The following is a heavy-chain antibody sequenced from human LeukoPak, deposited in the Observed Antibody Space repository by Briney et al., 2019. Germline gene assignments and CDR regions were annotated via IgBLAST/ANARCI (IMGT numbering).Heavy chain of an antibody. V-gene: IGHV3-23*01. CDR2: ISGGCGTT. D-gene: IGHD2-2*02. J-gene: IGHJ4*02. CDR1: GFTFSTYA. Sequence: PGGSLRLSCAASGFTFSTYAMSSVRQAPGKGLERVSTISGGCGTTYYADSVKGRFTISRDNSKNTLYLQMNSLRAEDTAIYYCAKAILPATILSFNDYWGQGTLVTVSS. CDR3: AKAILPATILSFNDY.